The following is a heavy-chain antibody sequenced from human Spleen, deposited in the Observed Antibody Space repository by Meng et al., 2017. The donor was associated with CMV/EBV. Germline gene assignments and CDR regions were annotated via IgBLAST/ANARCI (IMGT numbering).Heavy chain of an antibody. J-gene: IGHJ4*02. CDR2: ISGSGDYT. V-gene: IGHV3-23*01. Sequence: LSLTCAASGFTFSSYWMSWVRQAPGKGLEWVSSISGSGDYTHYADSVKGRFTISRDNSKTTMYLQMSSLRAEDTAVYYCAKGRIVSFGEFDYWGQGTLVTVSS. D-gene: IGHD3-10*01. CDR3: AKGRIVSFGEFDY. CDR1: GFTFSSYW.